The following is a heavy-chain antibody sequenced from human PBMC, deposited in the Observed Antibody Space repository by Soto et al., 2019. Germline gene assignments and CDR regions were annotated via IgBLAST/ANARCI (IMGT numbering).Heavy chain of an antibody. D-gene: IGHD4-17*01. V-gene: IGHV4-31*03. CDR3: ARTVTTRRGIVDY. Sequence: PSETLSLTCTVSGGSISSGGYYWSWIRQHPGKGLEWIGYIYYSGSTYYNPSLKSRVTISVDTSKNQFSLKLSSVTAADTAVYYCARTVTTRRGIVDYWGQGTLVTVSS. CDR2: IYYSGST. CDR1: GGSISSGGYY. J-gene: IGHJ4*02.